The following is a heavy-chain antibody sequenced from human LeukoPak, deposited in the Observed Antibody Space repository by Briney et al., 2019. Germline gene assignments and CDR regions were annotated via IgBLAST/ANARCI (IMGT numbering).Heavy chain of an antibody. V-gene: IGHV4-39*07. J-gene: IGHJ6*03. D-gene: IGHD1-26*01. Sequence: PSETLSLTCTVSGGSISSSSYYWGWIRQPPGKGLEWIGSIYYSGSTYYNPSLKSRVTISVDTSKNQFSLKLSSVTAADTAVYYCARDPGWEGPSPYYYYMDVWGKGTTVTVSS. CDR2: IYYSGST. CDR3: ARDPGWEGPSPYYYYMDV. CDR1: GGSISSSSYY.